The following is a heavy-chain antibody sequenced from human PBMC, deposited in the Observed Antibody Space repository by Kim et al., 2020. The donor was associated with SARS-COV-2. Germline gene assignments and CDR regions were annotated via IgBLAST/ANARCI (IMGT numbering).Heavy chain of an antibody. V-gene: IGHV3-21*01. CDR2: YI. D-gene: IGHD2-8*01. Sequence: YIYYAESVKGGYTISRDNAKNSLYLQMNSVRDEDTAVYYCARDQSAVYFDDWGQGTLVTVSS. CDR3: ARDQSAVYFDD. J-gene: IGHJ4*02.